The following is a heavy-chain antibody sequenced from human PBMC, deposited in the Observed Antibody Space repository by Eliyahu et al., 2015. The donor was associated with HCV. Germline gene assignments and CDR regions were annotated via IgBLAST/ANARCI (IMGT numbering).Heavy chain of an antibody. CDR2: ISYDGSNK. CDR1: GFXFXSYG. V-gene: IGHV3-30*18. CDR3: AKPNSEYYYDSSGYYGAFDI. J-gene: IGHJ3*02. D-gene: IGHD3-22*01. Sequence: QVQLVESGGGVVQPGRSLRLSCAASGFXFXSYGXXWVRQAPGKGLEWVAVISYDGSNKYYADSVKGRFTISRDNSKNTLYLQMNSLRAEDTAVYYCAKPNSEYYYDSSGYYGAFDIWGQGTMVTVSS.